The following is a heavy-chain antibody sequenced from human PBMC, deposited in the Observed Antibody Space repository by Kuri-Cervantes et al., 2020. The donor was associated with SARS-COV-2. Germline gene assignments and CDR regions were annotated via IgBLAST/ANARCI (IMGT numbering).Heavy chain of an antibody. Sequence: GSLRLSCTVSGGSISSYYWSWIRQPPGKGLEWIGYINYSGSTNYNPSLKSRVTISVDTSKNQFSLKLSSVTAADTAVYYCARGQHSNYALDYWGQGTLVTVSS. CDR2: INYSGST. CDR3: ARGQHSNYALDY. D-gene: IGHD4-11*01. J-gene: IGHJ4*02. V-gene: IGHV4-59*08. CDR1: GGSISSYY.